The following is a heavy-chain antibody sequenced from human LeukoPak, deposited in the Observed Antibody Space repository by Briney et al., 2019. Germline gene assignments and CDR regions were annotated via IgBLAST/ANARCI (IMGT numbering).Heavy chain of an antibody. Sequence: GGSLRLSCAAPGFTFSDYYMSWIRQAPEKGLEWVSYISSSGSTIYYADSVKGRFTISRDNAKNSLYLQMNSLRAEDTALYYCAKDVTGIVGTDAFDIWGQGTMVTVSS. V-gene: IGHV3-11*01. CDR1: GFTFSDYY. CDR3: AKDVTGIVGTDAFDI. D-gene: IGHD1-26*01. CDR2: ISSSGSTI. J-gene: IGHJ3*02.